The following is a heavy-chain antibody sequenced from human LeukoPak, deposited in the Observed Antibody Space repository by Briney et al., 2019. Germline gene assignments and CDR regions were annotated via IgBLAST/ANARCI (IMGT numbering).Heavy chain of an antibody. V-gene: IGHV7-4-1*02. CDR3: ARDVYCSGGSCYYSDDAFDI. D-gene: IGHD2-15*01. J-gene: IGHJ3*02. CDR1: GYTFTSYA. CDR2: INTNTGNP. Sequence: ASVKVSCKASGYTFTSYAMNWVRQAPGQGLEWMGWINTNTGNPTYAQGFTGRFVFSLDTSVSTAYLQISSLKAEDTAVYYCARDVYCSGGSCYYSDDAFDIWGQGTMVTVSS.